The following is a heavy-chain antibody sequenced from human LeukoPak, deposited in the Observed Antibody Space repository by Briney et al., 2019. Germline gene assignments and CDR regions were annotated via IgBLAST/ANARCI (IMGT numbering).Heavy chain of an antibody. CDR3: AKAPPRGYQLLTDYWYFDL. Sequence: GVSLRLSCAASGFTFSSYAMSWVRQAPGKGLEWVSAISGSGGSTYYADSVKGRFTISRDNSKNTLYLQMNSLRAEDTAVYYCAKAPPRGYQLLTDYWYFDLWGRGTLVTVSS. D-gene: IGHD2-2*01. J-gene: IGHJ2*01. CDR1: GFTFSSYA. V-gene: IGHV3-23*01. CDR2: ISGSGGST.